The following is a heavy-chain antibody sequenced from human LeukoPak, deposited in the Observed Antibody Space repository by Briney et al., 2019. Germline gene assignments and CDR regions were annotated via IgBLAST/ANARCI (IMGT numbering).Heavy chain of an antibody. CDR1: GFTFSSNG. V-gene: IGHV3-30*02. Sequence: PGGSLRLSCAASGFTFSSNGMHWVRQAPGKGLEWVAFIRYDGSNKYYADSVKGRFTISRDNAKNTLYLQMNSLRAEDTAVYYCARESLLIAAPFDYWGQGTLVTVSS. CDR2: IRYDGSNK. J-gene: IGHJ4*02. D-gene: IGHD6-6*01. CDR3: ARESLLIAAPFDY.